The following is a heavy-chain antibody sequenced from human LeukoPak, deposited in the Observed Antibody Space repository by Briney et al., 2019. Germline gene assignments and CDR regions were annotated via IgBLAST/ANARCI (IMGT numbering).Heavy chain of an antibody. D-gene: IGHD2-2*01. CDR1: GYIFAAYW. Sequence: GESLKISCKGSGYIFAAYWIGWVRQMPGKGLEWMGSIYPGDSDTRYRPSFQGQVTISVDRSINTAYLQWNSLKASDTAIYYCARLQEDIVVVPAAIPYNWFDPWGRGSLVTVSS. CDR2: IYPGDSDT. CDR3: ARLQEDIVVVPAAIPYNWFDP. V-gene: IGHV5-51*01. J-gene: IGHJ5*02.